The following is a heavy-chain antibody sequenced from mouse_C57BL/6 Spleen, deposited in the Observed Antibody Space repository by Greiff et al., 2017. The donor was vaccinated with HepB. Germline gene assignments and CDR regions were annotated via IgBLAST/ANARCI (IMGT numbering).Heavy chain of an antibody. J-gene: IGHJ3*01. CDR3: ARGEDSSSWFAY. V-gene: IGHV1-82*01. CDR1: GYAFSSSW. Sequence: VMLVESGPELVKPGASVKISCKASGYAFSSSWMNWVKQRPGKGLEWIGRIYPGDGDTNYNGKFKGKATLTADKSSSTAYMQLSSLTSEDSAVYFCARGEDSSSWFAYWGQGTLVTVSA. D-gene: IGHD3-2*02. CDR2: IYPGDGDT.